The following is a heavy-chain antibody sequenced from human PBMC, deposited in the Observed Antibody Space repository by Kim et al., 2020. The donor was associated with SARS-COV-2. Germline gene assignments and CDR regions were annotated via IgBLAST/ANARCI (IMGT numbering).Heavy chain of an antibody. CDR2: ISYDGSNK. V-gene: IGHV3-30*04. CDR1: GFTFSSYA. J-gene: IGHJ3*02. D-gene: IGHD6-13*01. CDR3: ARGLYSSSWYYAFDI. Sequence: GGSLRLSCAASGFTFSSYAMHWVRQAPGKGLEWVAVISYDGSNKYYADSVKGRFTISRDNSKNTLYLQMNSLRAEDTAVYYCARGLYSSSWYYAFDIWGQGTMVTVSS.